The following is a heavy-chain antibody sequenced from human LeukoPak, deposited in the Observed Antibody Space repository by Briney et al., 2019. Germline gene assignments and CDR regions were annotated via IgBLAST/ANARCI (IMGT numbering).Heavy chain of an antibody. CDR2: IYTSGST. CDR3: ARKRPWGLSRYFDY. D-gene: IGHD7-27*01. V-gene: IGHV4-61*02. CDR1: GGSISSGSYY. Sequence: SQTLSLTCTVSGGSISSGSYYWSWIRQPAGKGLEWIGRIYTSGSTNYNPSLKSRVTISLDTSKNQFSLKLSSVTAADTAVYYCARKRPWGLSRYFDYWGQGTLVTVSS. J-gene: IGHJ4*02.